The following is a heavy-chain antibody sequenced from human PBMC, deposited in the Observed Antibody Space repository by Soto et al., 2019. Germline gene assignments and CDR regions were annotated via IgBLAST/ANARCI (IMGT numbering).Heavy chain of an antibody. D-gene: IGHD3-22*01. Sequence: SETLSLTCTVSGGSISSYYWSWIRQPPGKGLEWIGYIYYSGSTNYNPSLKSRVTISVDTSKNQFSLKLSSVTAADTAVYYCAGLEGGDSSGFDYWGQGTLVTVSS. CDR2: IYYSGST. CDR1: GGSISSYY. V-gene: IGHV4-59*08. CDR3: AGLEGGDSSGFDY. J-gene: IGHJ4*02.